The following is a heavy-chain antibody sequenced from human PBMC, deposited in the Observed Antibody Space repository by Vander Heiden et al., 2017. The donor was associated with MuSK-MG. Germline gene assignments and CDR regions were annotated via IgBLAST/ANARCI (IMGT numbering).Heavy chain of an antibody. CDR1: AVTSINYV. CDR3: ANSESRSAYDGRLFDH. V-gene: IGHV3-23*04. Sequence: EVQLVESGGGLIQPGGSLRLSCAASAVTSINYVMSWIRQAPGKGLEWVSGIRGSDGGTYYADSVKGRFTISGDKSKNTVYLQMNSLRVDDTAVYYCANSESRSAYDGRLFDHWGQGTLVTVSS. CDR2: IRGSDGGT. J-gene: IGHJ4*02. D-gene: IGHD5-12*01.